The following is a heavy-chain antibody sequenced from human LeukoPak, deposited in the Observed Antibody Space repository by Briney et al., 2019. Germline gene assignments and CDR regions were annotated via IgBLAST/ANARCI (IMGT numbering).Heavy chain of an antibody. CDR1: GYTSTDYY. V-gene: IGHV1-2*02. D-gene: IGHD2-2*01. Sequence: ASVKVSCKASGYTSTDYYLHWVRQAPGQGFEWMGWINPNSGDTNYAQKFHGTVTMTRDTSISRAHMEISRLPSDDTAVYYCARANFHYCSSTTCLIDYWNQGTLVTVSS. J-gene: IGHJ4*02. CDR2: INPNSGDT. CDR3: ARANFHYCSSTTCLIDY.